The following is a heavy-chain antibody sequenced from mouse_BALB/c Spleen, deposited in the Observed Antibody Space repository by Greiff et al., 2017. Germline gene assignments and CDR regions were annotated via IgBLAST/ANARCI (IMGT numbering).Heavy chain of an antibody. CDR3: ARNPPTATYYAMDY. CDR2: ISSGSSTI. Sequence: EVKVVESGGGLVQPGGSRKLSCAASGFTFSSFGMHWVRQAPEKGLEWVAYISSGSSTIYYADTVKGRFTISRDNPKNTLFLQMTSLRSEDTAMYYCARNPPTATYYAMDYWGQGTSVTVSS. J-gene: IGHJ4*01. D-gene: IGHD1-2*01. V-gene: IGHV5-17*02. CDR1: GFTFSSFG.